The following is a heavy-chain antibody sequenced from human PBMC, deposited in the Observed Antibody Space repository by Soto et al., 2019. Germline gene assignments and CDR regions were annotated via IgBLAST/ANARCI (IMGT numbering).Heavy chain of an antibody. V-gene: IGHV3-21*01. CDR1: GFTFSSYS. CDR2: ISSSSSYI. Sequence: EVQLVESGGGLVKPGGSLRLSCAASGFTFSSYSMNWVRQAPGKGLEWVSSISSSSSYIYYADSVKGRFTISRDNAKNSLYLQMNSLRAEDTAVYYCARDSRNSGWRSRDAFDIWGQGTMVTVSS. CDR3: ARDSRNSGWRSRDAFDI. D-gene: IGHD6-19*01. J-gene: IGHJ3*02.